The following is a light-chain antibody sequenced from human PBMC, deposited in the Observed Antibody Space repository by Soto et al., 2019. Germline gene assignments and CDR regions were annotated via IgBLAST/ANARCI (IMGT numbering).Light chain of an antibody. CDR1: SSDVGGYNY. Sequence: QSVLTQPASVSGSPGQSITISCTGTSSDVGGYNYVSWYQQHPGKAPKLMIYEVDYRPSGVSNRFSGSKSGNTASLTISGLQADDEADYYCSSYTSSATRVFGGGTKLTVL. CDR2: EVD. V-gene: IGLV2-14*01. CDR3: SSYTSSATRV. J-gene: IGLJ3*02.